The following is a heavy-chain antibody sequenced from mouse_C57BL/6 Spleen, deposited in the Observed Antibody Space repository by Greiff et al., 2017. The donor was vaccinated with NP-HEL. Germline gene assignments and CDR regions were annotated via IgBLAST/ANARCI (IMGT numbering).Heavy chain of an antibody. Sequence: QVQLQQSGAELARPGASVKLSCKASGYTFTSYGISWVKQRTGQGLEWIGEIYPRRGNTYYNEKFKGKATLTADKSSSTAYMELRSLTSEDSAVYFCATWGYDDYWGQGTTLTVSS. V-gene: IGHV1-81*01. D-gene: IGHD2-2*01. J-gene: IGHJ2*01. CDR1: GYTFTSYG. CDR2: IYPRRGNT. CDR3: ATWGYDDY.